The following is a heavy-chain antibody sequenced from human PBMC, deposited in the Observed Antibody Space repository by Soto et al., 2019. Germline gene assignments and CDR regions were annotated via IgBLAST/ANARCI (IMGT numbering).Heavy chain of an antibody. Sequence: QVQLMQSGAEVKKPGASVKVSCKASGDTFTKYYIHWVRQAPGQGLEWMGTVNPSGGHTTYAQHFLGRVTMTRDTSTSTLYMELTSLTSDDTAVYYCARGGHVVVVTAALDYWGQGTLVTVSS. V-gene: IGHV1-46*01. CDR3: ARGGHVVVVTAALDY. D-gene: IGHD2-21*02. J-gene: IGHJ4*02. CDR2: VNPSGGHT. CDR1: GDTFTKYY.